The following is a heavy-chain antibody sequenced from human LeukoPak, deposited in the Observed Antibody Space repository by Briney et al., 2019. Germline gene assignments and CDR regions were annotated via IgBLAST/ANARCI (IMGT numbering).Heavy chain of an antibody. V-gene: IGHV1-2*02. CDR2: INPNSGGT. J-gene: IGHJ6*04. D-gene: IGHD2-8*01. Sequence: GASVKVSCKASGYTFTSYVISWVRQAPGQGLEWMGWINPNSGGTNYAQKFQGRVTMTRDTSISTAYMELSRLRSDDTAVYYCARGAVYQEMDVWGKGTTVTVSS. CDR1: GYTFTSYV. CDR3: ARGAVYQEMDV.